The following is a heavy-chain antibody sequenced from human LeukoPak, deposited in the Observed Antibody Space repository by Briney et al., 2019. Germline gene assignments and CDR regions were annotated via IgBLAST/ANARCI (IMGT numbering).Heavy chain of an antibody. J-gene: IGHJ4*02. D-gene: IGHD6-25*01. Sequence: GGSLRLSCAASGFTFSGYPIHWVRQAPGKGLEWVTVIWYDGSKKYYADSVKGRFTISRDNSKNMLYLQMNSLRAEDTAVYYCARWDGSDYFDYWGQGTLVTVSS. CDR3: ARWDGSDYFDY. V-gene: IGHV3-33*01. CDR2: IWYDGSKK. CDR1: GFTFSGYP.